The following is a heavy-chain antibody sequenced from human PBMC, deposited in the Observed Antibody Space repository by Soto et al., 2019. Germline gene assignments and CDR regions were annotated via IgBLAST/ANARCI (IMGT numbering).Heavy chain of an antibody. CDR1: GYRLSISV. Sequence: SVEIARASSGYRLSISVVDWVRQAPGQRLEWMGWINAGNGNTKYSQKFQGRVTITRDTSASTAYMELSSLRSEDTAVYYCARSYFDYWGLGTLVTVSS. J-gene: IGHJ4*02. V-gene: IGHV1-3*01. CDR3: ARSYFDY. CDR2: INAGNGNT.